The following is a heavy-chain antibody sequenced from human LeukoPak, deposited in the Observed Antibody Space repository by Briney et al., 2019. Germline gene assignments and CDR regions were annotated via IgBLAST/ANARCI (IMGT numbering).Heavy chain of an antibody. CDR3: AREEMVRGVIVDY. J-gene: IGHJ4*02. V-gene: IGHV6-1*01. D-gene: IGHD3-10*01. CDR2: TYYRSKSFN. Sequence: SSQTLSLTCAISGDSVSSNSAVWNWIRQSPSRGLEWQGRTYYRSKSFNDYAVSVKSRIIIGPDTSKNQFSLKLSSVTAADTAVYYCAREEMVRGVIVDYWGQGTLVTVSS. CDR1: GDSVSSNSAV.